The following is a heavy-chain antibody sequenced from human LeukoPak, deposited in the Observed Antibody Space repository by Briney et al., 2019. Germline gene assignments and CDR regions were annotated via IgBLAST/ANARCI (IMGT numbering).Heavy chain of an antibody. CDR3: ARDGAVAGPSLFDY. D-gene: IGHD6-19*01. J-gene: IGHJ4*02. CDR2: INPNSGGT. V-gene: IGHV1-2*04. Sequence: ASVKVSCTASGYTFTNYYMHWVRQAPGQGLEWMGWINPNSGGTNYAQKFQGWVTMTRDTSFSTAYMELNRLKSDDTAVYYCARDGAVAGPSLFDYWGQGTLVTISS. CDR1: GYTFTNYY.